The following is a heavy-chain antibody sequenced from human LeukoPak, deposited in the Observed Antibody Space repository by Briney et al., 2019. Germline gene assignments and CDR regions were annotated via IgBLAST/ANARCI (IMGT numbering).Heavy chain of an antibody. CDR3: ARGRAGGWYYYYYYMDV. CDR2: INHSGST. CDR1: GGSFSGYY. D-gene: IGHD6-19*01. Sequence: SETLSLTCAVYGGSFSGYYWSWIRHPPGKGLEWIGEINHSGSTNYNPSLKSRVTISVDTSKNQFSLKLSSVSAADTAVYYCARGRAGGWYYYYYYMDVWGKGTTVTVSS. V-gene: IGHV4-34*01. J-gene: IGHJ6*03.